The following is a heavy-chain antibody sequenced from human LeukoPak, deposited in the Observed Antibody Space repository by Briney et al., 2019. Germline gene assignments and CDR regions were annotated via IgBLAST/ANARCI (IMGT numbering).Heavy chain of an antibody. CDR3: AKDLDSSGYYYSMDY. V-gene: IGHV3-7*01. Sequence: GGSLRLSCAASGFTFSTYWMTWVRQAPGKGLEWVANIKQDGSEKYFVDSVKGRFSISRDNAKNSLYLQMNSLRAEDTAVYYCAKDLDSSGYYYSMDYWGQGTLVTVSS. D-gene: IGHD3-22*01. CDR2: IKQDGSEK. J-gene: IGHJ4*02. CDR1: GFTFSTYW.